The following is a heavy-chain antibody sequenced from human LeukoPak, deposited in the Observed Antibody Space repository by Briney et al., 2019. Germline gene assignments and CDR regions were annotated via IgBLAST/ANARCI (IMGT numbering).Heavy chain of an antibody. CDR3: ARRKYYYDSSGYYFDYYYMDV. J-gene: IGHJ6*03. V-gene: IGHV3-7*01. Sequence: GESLKISCAASGFTFSSYWMSWVRQAPGKGLEWVANIKQDGSEKYYVDSVKGRFTISRDNAKNSLYLQMNSLRAEDTAVYYCARRKYYYDSSGYYFDYYYMDVWGKGTTVTVSS. CDR2: IKQDGSEK. CDR1: GFTFSSYW. D-gene: IGHD3-22*01.